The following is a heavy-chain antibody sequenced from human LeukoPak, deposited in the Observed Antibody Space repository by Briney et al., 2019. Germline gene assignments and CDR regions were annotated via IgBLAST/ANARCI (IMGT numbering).Heavy chain of an antibody. CDR3: ARGIGAITMVRGVIIRSNWFDP. V-gene: IGHV3-33*01. J-gene: IGHJ5*02. D-gene: IGHD3-10*01. CDR1: GFTFSSHG. Sequence: PGGAPRLSCAAAGFTFSSHGMDWVRQAPGKGLGWGGGIWDDGNNKYYADSVKGRFTISRDNSKNTLYLQMNSLRAEDTAVYYCARGIGAITMVRGVIIRSNWFDPWGQGTLVTVSS. CDR2: IWDDGNNK.